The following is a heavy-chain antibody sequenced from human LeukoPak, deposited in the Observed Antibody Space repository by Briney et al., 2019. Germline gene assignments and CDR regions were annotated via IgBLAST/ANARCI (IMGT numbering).Heavy chain of an antibody. CDR2: ISSSGSTI. J-gene: IGHJ6*04. Sequence: GGSLRLSCAASGFTFSSYEMNWVRQAPGKGLEWVSYISSSGSTIYYADSVKGRSTISRDNAKNSLYLQMNSLRAEDTAVYYCAELGITMIGGVWGKGTTVTISA. CDR3: AELGITMIGGV. D-gene: IGHD3-10*02. V-gene: IGHV3-48*03. CDR1: GFTFSSYE.